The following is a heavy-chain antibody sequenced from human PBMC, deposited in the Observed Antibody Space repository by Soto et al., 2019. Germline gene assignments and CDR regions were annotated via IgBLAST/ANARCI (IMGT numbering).Heavy chain of an antibody. D-gene: IGHD3-16*01. V-gene: IGHV3-23*01. J-gene: IGHJ4*02. Sequence: EVQLLESGGGLVQPGGSLRLSCAASGFTFSSYAMSWVRQAPGKGLEWVSAISGSGGSTYYADSVKGRFTISRDNSKNTLYLQMNSLRAEDTAVYYCAKVQAVLGRGIIGGGLIDYWGQGTLVTVSS. CDR3: AKVQAVLGRGIIGGGLIDY. CDR2: ISGSGGST. CDR1: GFTFSSYA.